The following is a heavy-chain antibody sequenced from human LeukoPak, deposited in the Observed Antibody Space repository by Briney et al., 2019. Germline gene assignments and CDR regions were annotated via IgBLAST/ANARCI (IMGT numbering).Heavy chain of an antibody. J-gene: IGHJ4*02. D-gene: IGHD3-22*01. V-gene: IGHV3-30*18. CDR2: ISYDGSNK. CDR3: AKGGHYYYDSTTFDY. Sequence: GGSLRLSCAASGFTFSIYGMHWVRQAPGKGLEWVAVISYDGSNKYYADSVKGRFTISRDNSKNTLYLQMDSLRAEDTAVYYCAKGGHYYYDSTTFDYWGQGTLVTVSS. CDR1: GFTFSIYG.